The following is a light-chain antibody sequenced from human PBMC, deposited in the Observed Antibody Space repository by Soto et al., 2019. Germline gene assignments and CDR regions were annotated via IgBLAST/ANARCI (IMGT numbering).Light chain of an antibody. J-gene: IGKJ1*01. CDR3: QQYGSSPRT. CDR1: QSVSSSY. CDR2: GAS. V-gene: IGKV3-20*01. Sequence: EIVLTQSPGTLSSCPGERVTLSCGASQSVSSSYVAWYQQKPGQAPRLLIYGASSRVTGIPDRFRGSGSGTDFTLTIARVEPEDFAVYYCQQYGSSPRTFGQGTKVDIK.